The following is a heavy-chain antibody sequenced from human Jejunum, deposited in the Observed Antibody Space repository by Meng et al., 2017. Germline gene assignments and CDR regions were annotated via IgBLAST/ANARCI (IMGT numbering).Heavy chain of an antibody. V-gene: IGHV4-39*01. D-gene: IGHD5-18*01. CDR2: IYYNGKS. J-gene: IGHJ5*02. Sequence: QLQLQESGPGLVKPSETLSLSCTVSGGSISSRSYYWVWIRQSPGKGLEWIGQIYYNGKSYYNPSLKSRVTMSVDTSRSQFSLNLNTVTAADTAVYYCARASYSYDSWFDPWGQGTLVTSPQ. CDR1: GGSISSRSYY. CDR3: ARASYSYDSWFDP.